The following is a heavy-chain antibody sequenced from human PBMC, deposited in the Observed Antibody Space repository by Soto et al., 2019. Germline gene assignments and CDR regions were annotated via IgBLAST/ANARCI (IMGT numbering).Heavy chain of an antibody. CDR3: ARYETSGSRRSLDY. CDR1: GGSISSGGYY. CDR2: IYYSGST. D-gene: IGHD1-26*01. J-gene: IGHJ4*02. Sequence: SETLSLTCTVSGGSISSGGYYWSWIRQHPGKGLEWIGYIYYSGSTYYNPSLKSRVTISVDTSKNQFSLKLSSVTAADTAVYYCARYETSGSRRSLDYWDQGTLVTVSS. V-gene: IGHV4-31*03.